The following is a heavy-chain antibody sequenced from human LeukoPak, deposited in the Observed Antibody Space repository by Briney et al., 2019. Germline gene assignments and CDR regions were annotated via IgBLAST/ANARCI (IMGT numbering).Heavy chain of an antibody. CDR1: GYSISSGYY. CDR2: IYHSGST. J-gene: IGHJ3*02. V-gene: IGHV4-38-2*02. Sequence: SETLSLTCTVSGYSISSGYYWGWIRQPPGKGLEWIGSIYHSGSTYYNPSLKSRVTISVDTSKNQFSLKLSSVTAADTAVYYCARFEWFDAFDIWGQGTMVTVSS. CDR3: ARFEWFDAFDI. D-gene: IGHD3-3*01.